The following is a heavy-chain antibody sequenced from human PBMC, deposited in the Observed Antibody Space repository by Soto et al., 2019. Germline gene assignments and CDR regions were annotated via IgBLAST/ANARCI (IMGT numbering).Heavy chain of an antibody. V-gene: IGHV4-31*03. CDR3: ARLVGNSWLDS. D-gene: IGHD2-15*01. Sequence: SETLSLTCTVSGGSISSGGYYWSWIRQHPGKGLEWIGYIYYSGSTYYNPSLKSRVTISVDTSKNQFSLQLNSVTPEDTAVYYCARLVGNSWLDSWGQGTPVTVSS. CDR2: IYYSGST. CDR1: GGSISSGGYY. J-gene: IGHJ5*01.